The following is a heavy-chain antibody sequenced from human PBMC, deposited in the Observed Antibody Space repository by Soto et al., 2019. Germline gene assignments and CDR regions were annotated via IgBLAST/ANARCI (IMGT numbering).Heavy chain of an antibody. J-gene: IGHJ5*02. CDR1: GDSIGGVGY. CDR2: ISSSGST. D-gene: IGHD2-21*02. CDR3: HRSGVTGIVIPSHWFDP. Sequence: SETLSLTCTVSGDSIGGVGYWSWIRQFPGRGLEWIGCISSSGSTYYNPALNNRISLSLDTSQNQFSLKLLSVTAADTAIYYCHRSGVTGIVIPSHWFDPWGQGTLVTVSS. V-gene: IGHV4-31*03.